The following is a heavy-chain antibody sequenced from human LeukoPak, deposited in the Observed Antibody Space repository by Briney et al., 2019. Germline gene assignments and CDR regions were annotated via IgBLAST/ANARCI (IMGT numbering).Heavy chain of an antibody. CDR1: GFTFSSYA. Sequence: PGGSLRLSCAASGFTFSSYAMHWVRQAPGKGLEWVAVISYDGSNKYYADSVKGRFTISRDNSKNTLYLQMSSLRAEDTAVYYCAREVATNDDAFDIWGQGTMVTVSS. CDR3: AREVATNDDAFDI. V-gene: IGHV3-30-3*01. CDR2: ISYDGSNK. D-gene: IGHD5-12*01. J-gene: IGHJ3*02.